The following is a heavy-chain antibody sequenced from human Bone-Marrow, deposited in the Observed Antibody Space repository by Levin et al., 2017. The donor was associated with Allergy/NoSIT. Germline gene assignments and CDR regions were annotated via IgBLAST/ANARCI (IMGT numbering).Heavy chain of an antibody. CDR3: ARGDYPGGFDL. D-gene: IGHD4-17*01. J-gene: IGHJ4*02. CDR2: ITSKSDTI. V-gene: IGHV3-48*04. Sequence: QAGGSLRLSCVASGFTFTNAWMTWVRQAPGRGLEWLSSITSKSDTIKYADSVKGRFTISRDNAKNSLYLQVSSLTAEDTAVYYCARGDYPGGFDLWGQGTLVTVSS. CDR1: GFTFTNAW.